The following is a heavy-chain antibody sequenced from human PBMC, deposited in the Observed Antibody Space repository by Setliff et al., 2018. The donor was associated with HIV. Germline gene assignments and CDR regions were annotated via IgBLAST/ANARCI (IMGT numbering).Heavy chain of an antibody. CDR3: ARGSYYDYVWGNYRYTGFDY. D-gene: IGHD3-16*02. CDR2: INHSGST. V-gene: IGHV4-34*01. Sequence: SETLSLTCAVYGGPFSGYYWSWIRQPPGKGLEWIGEINHSGSTNYNPSLKSRVTISVDTSKNQFSLKLNSVTAADTAVYYRARGSYYDYVWGNYRYTGFDYWGQGTLVTVSS. CDR1: GGPFSGYY. J-gene: IGHJ4*02.